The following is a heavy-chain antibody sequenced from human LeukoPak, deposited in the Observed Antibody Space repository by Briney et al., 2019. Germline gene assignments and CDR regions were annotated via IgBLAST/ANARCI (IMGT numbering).Heavy chain of an antibody. CDR1: GFTFSSYA. D-gene: IGHD1-7*01. J-gene: IGHJ3*02. CDR2: ISYDGSNK. V-gene: IGHV3-30-3*01. Sequence: GGFLRLSCAASGFTFSSYAMHWVRQAPGKGLEWVAVISYDGSNKYYADSVKGRFTISRDNSKNTLYLQMNSLRAEDTAVYYCARDITGTTGAFDIWGQGTMVTVSS. CDR3: ARDITGTTGAFDI.